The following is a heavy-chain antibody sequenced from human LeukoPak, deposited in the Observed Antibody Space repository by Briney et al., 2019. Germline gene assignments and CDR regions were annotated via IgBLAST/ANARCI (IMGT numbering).Heavy chain of an antibody. V-gene: IGHV4-59*08. D-gene: IGHD1-26*01. CDR1: GGTISSYY. Sequence: SETLSLTCTVSGGTISSYYWSWIRQPPGKRLEWIGHIYYSGTNYNPSLKSRVTISVDTSKNQFSLNLSSVTAADTAVYYCARQSWNGTYFYWGQGTLVTVSS. CDR3: ARQSWNGTYFY. CDR2: IYYSGT. J-gene: IGHJ4*02.